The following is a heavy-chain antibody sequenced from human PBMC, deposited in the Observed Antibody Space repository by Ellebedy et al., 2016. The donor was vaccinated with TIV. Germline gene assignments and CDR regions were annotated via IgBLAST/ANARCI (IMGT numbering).Heavy chain of an antibody. Sequence: GGSLRLSXAASGFTFSSYWMHWVRQAPGKGLVWVSRINSDGSSTSYADSVKGRFTISRDNAKNTLYLQMNSLRAEDTAVYYCAGYCGGDCYPPGGPDYWGQGTLVTVSS. J-gene: IGHJ4*02. D-gene: IGHD2-21*02. V-gene: IGHV3-74*01. CDR2: INSDGSST. CDR3: AGYCGGDCYPPGGPDY. CDR1: GFTFSSYW.